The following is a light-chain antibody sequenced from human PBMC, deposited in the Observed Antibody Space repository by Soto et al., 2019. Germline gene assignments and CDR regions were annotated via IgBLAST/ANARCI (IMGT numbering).Light chain of an antibody. CDR2: EVS. J-gene: IGLJ1*01. CDR1: GSDVGGYNY. V-gene: IGLV2-8*01. Sequence: QSVLTQPPSASGSPGQSVTISCTGTGSDVGGYNYVSWYQQHPGKAPKLIISEVSKRPSGVPDRFSGSKSGNTASLTVSGLQAEDEADYYCSSYAGSNNYVFGTGTKLTVL. CDR3: SSYAGSNNYV.